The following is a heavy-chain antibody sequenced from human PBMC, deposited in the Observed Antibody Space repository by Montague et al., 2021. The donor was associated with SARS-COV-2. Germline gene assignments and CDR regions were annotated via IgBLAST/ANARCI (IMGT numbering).Heavy chain of an antibody. CDR3: AKSGYCNTKCAALDV. J-gene: IGHJ6*02. Sequence: SLRLSCAASGVSFSNYVMNWVRQAPGKVLEWVSSIGGSGVDTYYADSVKGRFAISRDNSKNTLYLQMDSLRAEDTTLYHCAKSGYCNTKCAALDVWGQGTTVTVSS. V-gene: IGHV3-23*01. D-gene: IGHD2-15*01. CDR1: GVSFSNYV. CDR2: IGGSGVDT.